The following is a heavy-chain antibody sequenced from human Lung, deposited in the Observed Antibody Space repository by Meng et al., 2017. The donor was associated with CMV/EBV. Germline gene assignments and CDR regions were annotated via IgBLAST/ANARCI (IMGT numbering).Heavy chain of an antibody. J-gene: IGHJ4*02. V-gene: IGHV4-4*02. CDR1: GASINSMNW. CDR2: IYHSGST. D-gene: IGHD6-19*01. CDR3: ARVGQWLPIDY. Sequence: RQGSVKPSGTLALTAAVSGASINSMNWCSWVRHPPGKGLEWIVEIYHSGSTNYNPSLKSRVTISVDKSKNQFSLNLSSVTAADTAVYYCARVGQWLPIDYWGQGTLVTVSS.